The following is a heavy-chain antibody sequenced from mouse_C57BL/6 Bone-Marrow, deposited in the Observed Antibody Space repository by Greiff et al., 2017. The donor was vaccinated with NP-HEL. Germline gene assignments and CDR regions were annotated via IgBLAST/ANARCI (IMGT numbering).Heavy chain of an antibody. CDR1: GFSLTSYG. D-gene: IGHD1-1*01. CDR2: IWRGGST. Sequence: VQLVESGPGLVQPSQSLSITCTVSGFSLTSYGVHWVRQSPGKGLEWLGVIWRGGSTDYNAAFMSRLSITKDNSKSQVFFKMNSLQADDTAIYYCAKRDYGSSYDWYFDVWGTGTTVTVSS. J-gene: IGHJ1*03. CDR3: AKRDYGSSYDWYFDV. V-gene: IGHV2-5*01.